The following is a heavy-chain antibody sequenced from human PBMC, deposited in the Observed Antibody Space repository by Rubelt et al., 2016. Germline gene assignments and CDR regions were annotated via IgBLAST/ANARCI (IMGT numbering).Heavy chain of an antibody. Sequence: QVQLQQWGAGLLKPSETLSLTCAVYGGSFSGYYWSWIRQPPGKGLEWIGEINHSGSTNYNPPRKSRVTISVDTSKNQFSLKLSSVTAADTAVYYCARQRDSSSWRFDYWGQGTLVTVSS. J-gene: IGHJ4*02. CDR3: ARQRDSSSWRFDY. CDR1: GGSFSGYY. CDR2: INHSGST. V-gene: IGHV4-34*01. D-gene: IGHD6-13*01.